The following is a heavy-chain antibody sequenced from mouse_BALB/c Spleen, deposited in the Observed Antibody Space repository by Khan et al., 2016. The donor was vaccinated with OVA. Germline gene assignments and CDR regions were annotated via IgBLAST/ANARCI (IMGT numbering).Heavy chain of an antibody. D-gene: IGHD4-1*01. J-gene: IGHJ3*01. V-gene: IGHV3-2*02. Sequence: EVQLLETGPGLVKPSQSLSLTCTVTGYSITSDYAWNWIRQFPGNKLEWMGYISYSGRTSYNPSLKSRISVTRDTSKNQFFLQLNSVTTEDTATYCLAMGRTYWGQGTLVTVSA. CDR1: GYSITSDYA. CDR3: AMGRTY. CDR2: ISYSGRT.